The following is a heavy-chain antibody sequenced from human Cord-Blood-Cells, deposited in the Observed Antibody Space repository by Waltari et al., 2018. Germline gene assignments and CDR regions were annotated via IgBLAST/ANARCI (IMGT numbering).Heavy chain of an antibody. CDR1: GGSVSSGSYY. CDR2: IYYSGST. Sequence: QVQLQESGPGLVKPSETLFLTCTVSGGSVSSGSYYWSWIRQPPGKGLEWIGYIYYSGSTNYNPALKSRVTISVDTSKNQFSLKLSSVTAADTAVYYCAREGSSSSYFDYWGQGTLVTVSS. V-gene: IGHV4-61*01. D-gene: IGHD6-6*01. CDR3: AREGSSSSYFDY. J-gene: IGHJ4*02.